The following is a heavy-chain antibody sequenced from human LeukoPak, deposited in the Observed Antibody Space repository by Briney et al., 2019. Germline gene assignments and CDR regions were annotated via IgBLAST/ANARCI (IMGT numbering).Heavy chain of an antibody. V-gene: IGHV3-21*01. CDR3: ASPPWGYYYGSGSYPV. CDR1: GFTFSSYA. D-gene: IGHD3-10*01. J-gene: IGHJ4*02. CDR2: ISSSSSYI. Sequence: TGGSLRLSCAASGFTFSSYAMHWVRQAPGKGLEWVSSISSSSSYIYYADSVKGRFTISRDNAKNSLYLQMNSLRAEDTAVYYCASPPWGYYYGSGSYPVWGQGTLVTVSS.